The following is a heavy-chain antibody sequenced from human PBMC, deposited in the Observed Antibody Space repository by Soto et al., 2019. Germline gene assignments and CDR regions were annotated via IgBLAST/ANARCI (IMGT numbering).Heavy chain of an antibody. V-gene: IGHV1-69*12. CDR3: ARELYDILTGYYYYGMDV. D-gene: IGHD3-9*01. CDR2: IIPIFGTA. CDR1: GGTFSSYA. J-gene: IGHJ6*02. Sequence: QVQLVQSGAEVKKPGSSVKVSCKASGGTFSSYAISWLRQAPGQGLEWMGGIIPIFGTANYAQKFQGRVTITEDESTSTASMELSSLRSEDTAVYYCARELYDILTGYYYYGMDVWGQGTTVTVSS.